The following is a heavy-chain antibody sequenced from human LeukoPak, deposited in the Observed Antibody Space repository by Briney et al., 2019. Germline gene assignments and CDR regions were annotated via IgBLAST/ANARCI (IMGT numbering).Heavy chain of an antibody. V-gene: IGHV1-2*06. D-gene: IGHD6-19*01. CDR1: GYTFTGYY. J-gene: IGHJ5*02. Sequence: ASVKVSCKASGYTFTGYYMHWVRQAPGQGLEWMGRINPNSGGTNYAQKFQGRVTMTRGTSISTAYMELSRLRSDDTAVYYCARALVAGNWFDPWGRGTLVTVSS. CDR3: ARALVAGNWFDP. CDR2: INPNSGGT.